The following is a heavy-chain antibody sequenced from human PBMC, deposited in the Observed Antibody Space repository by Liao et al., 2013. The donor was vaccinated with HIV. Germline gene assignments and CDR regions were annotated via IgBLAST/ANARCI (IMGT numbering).Heavy chain of an antibody. V-gene: IGHV4-39*07. CDR1: GVSLSSSDYY. CDR3: ARGFWGSGLDS. D-gene: IGHD3-10*01. CDR2: IYHTGST. J-gene: IGHJ4*02. Sequence: QLQLQESGPGLVKPSETLSLTCIVSGVSLSSSDYYWGWIRQPPGKGLEWIGSIYHTGSTYYNPSLKSRVTMSVDTSKNQFSLKVNSVTAADTAVYYCARGFWGSGLDSWGQGTLVTVSS.